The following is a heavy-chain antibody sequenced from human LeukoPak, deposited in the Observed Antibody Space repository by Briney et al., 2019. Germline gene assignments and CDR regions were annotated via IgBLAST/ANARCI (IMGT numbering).Heavy chain of an antibody. J-gene: IGHJ3*02. CDR1: GYSFTSYW. V-gene: IGHV5-51*01. Sequence: GESLKISCKGSGYSFTSYWVGWVRQMPGKGLEWMGIIYPGDSESKYSPSFQGQVTISADKSISTAYLQWSSLKASDTAMYYCARGVDTAMVYGFDIWGQGTMVTVSS. D-gene: IGHD5-18*01. CDR3: ARGVDTAMVYGFDI. CDR2: IYPGDSES.